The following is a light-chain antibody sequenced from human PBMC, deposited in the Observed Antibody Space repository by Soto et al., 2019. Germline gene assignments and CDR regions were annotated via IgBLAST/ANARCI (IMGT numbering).Light chain of an antibody. V-gene: IGKV1-5*01. Sequence: DIQMTQSPSSLPASVGDRVTITCRASQSISHYLAWYQHKPGKAPNLLIYDASTLEAGIPSRFSGSGSGTKFTLTISSLQPGDFATYYCHQYNSDSTFGQGTKLGIK. CDR3: HQYNSDST. CDR1: QSISHY. CDR2: DAS. J-gene: IGKJ2*01.